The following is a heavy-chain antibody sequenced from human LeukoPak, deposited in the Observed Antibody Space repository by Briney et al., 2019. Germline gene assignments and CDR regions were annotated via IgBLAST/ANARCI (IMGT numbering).Heavy chain of an antibody. J-gene: IGHJ4*02. Sequence: SETLSLTCAVYGGSFSGYYWSWIRQPPGKGLEWIGEINHSGSTNYNPSLKSRVTISVDTSKNQFSLKLSSVTAADTAVYYCARVGYCSGGSCYRMTTVTRAFDYWGQGTLVTVSS. V-gene: IGHV4-34*01. CDR3: ARVGYCSGGSCYRMTTVTRAFDY. CDR2: INHSGST. CDR1: GGSFSGYY. D-gene: IGHD2-15*01.